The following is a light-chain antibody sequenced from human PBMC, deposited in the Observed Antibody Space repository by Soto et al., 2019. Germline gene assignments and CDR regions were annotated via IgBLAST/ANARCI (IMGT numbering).Light chain of an antibody. V-gene: IGKV4-1*01. CDR1: QSVLSSSYNKNY. CDR3: QQFYTVPPWT. J-gene: IGKJ1*01. CDR2: WAS. Sequence: DIVMTQSPDSLAVSLGERATINCKSSQSVLSSSYNKNYLIWYQQKPGQPPKLLINWASTRASGVPDRFSGSGSGTDFTLTISSLQAEDVAVYYCQQFYTVPPWTFGQGTKVEIK.